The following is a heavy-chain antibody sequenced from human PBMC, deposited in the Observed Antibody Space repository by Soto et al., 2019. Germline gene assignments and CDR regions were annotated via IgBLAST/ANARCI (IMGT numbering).Heavy chain of an antibody. CDR1: GYTFTSYG. CDR2: ISAYNGNT. Sequence: ASVKVSCKASGYTFTSYGISWVRQAPGQGLEWMGWISAYNGNTNYAQKLQGRVTMTTDTSTSTAYMELRSLRSDDTAVYYCAGAVTPTMIVVFNGWFAPWGQGTLVTVSS. J-gene: IGHJ5*02. D-gene: IGHD3-22*01. V-gene: IGHV1-18*01. CDR3: AGAVTPTMIVVFNGWFAP.